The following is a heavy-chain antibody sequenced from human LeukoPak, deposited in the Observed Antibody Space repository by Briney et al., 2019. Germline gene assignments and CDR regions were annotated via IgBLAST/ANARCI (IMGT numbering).Heavy chain of an antibody. Sequence: SESLSLTSTVSGGSISSYYWSWIRQPPGKGLEWIGYIYYSGSTNYHTSLKSRVTISVDTSKNQFSLKLSSMTAAETAVYYCARDCTNAGSGMDVWGQGTTVTVSS. D-gene: IGHD2-8*01. J-gene: IGHJ6*02. CDR2: IYYSGST. CDR3: ARDCTNAGSGMDV. CDR1: GGSISSYY. V-gene: IGHV4-59*01.